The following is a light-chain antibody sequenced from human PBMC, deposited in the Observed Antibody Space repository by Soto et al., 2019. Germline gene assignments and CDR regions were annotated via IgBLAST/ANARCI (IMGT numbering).Light chain of an antibody. CDR2: KIS. J-gene: IGKJ2*03. CDR3: MQAAHFPLS. CDR1: QSPVYSDGNTY. Sequence: ETVMTQTPLSLPVTLGQPASISCRSSQSPVYSDGNTYLSWLQQRPGQPPRLLIYKISNRVSGVPDRFSGSGAVTDFTLRISRVEAEDVGVYYCMQAAHFPLSFGQGTRLEIK. V-gene: IGKV2-24*01.